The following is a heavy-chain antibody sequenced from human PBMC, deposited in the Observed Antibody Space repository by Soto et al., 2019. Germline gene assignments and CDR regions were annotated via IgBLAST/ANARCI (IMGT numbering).Heavy chain of an antibody. J-gene: IGHJ4*02. CDR1: GGSIRACY. Sequence: SETLSLTYTVSGGSIRACYWSLFRQPPGKGLEWIGYIYYSGSTSYNPSFKSRVAISVDTSKNQFSLKLSSVTAADTAVYYCAREDYYDSSGPHWGQGTLVTVS. D-gene: IGHD3-22*01. CDR2: IYYSGST. V-gene: IGHV4-59*12. CDR3: AREDYYDSSGPH.